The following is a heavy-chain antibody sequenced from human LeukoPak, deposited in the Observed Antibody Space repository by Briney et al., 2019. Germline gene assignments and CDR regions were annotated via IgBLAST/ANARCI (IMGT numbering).Heavy chain of an antibody. CDR2: IYHSGST. D-gene: IGHD3-10*01. V-gene: IGHV4-38-2*02. CDR1: GYSISSGYY. Sequence: SETLSLTCTVSGYSISSGYYWGWIRQPPGKGLEWIGSIYHSGSTYYNPSLKSRVTISVGTSKNQFSLTLSPVTAADTAVYYYARHYGSGRGYYYMDVWGKGTTVTVSS. J-gene: IGHJ6*03. CDR3: ARHYGSGRGYYYMDV.